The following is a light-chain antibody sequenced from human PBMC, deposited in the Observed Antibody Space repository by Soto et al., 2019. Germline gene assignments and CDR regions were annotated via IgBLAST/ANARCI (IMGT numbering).Light chain of an antibody. CDR3: GSYAGGINVL. CDR2: EGN. J-gene: IGLJ2*01. V-gene: IGLV2-23*01. Sequence: QSALTQPASVSGSPGQSITISCTGTSSDVGSYNLVSWYQQHPGKAHKLMIYEGNKRPSVVSDRFSGSKSGNTASLTISGLQAEDDADYYCGSYAGGINVLFGGGTKLTVL. CDR1: SSDVGSYNL.